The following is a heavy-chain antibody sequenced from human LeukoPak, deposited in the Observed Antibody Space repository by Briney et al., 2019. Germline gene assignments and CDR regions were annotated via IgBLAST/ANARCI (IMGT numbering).Heavy chain of an antibody. CDR1: GGSISSSSKYY. V-gene: IGHV4-39*07. Sequence: SETLSLTCTVSGGSISSSSKYYWGWIRQPPGKGLEWIGEINHSGSTNYNPSLKSRVTISVDTSKNQFSLKLSSVTAADTAVYYCASGYSYGFFGYWGQGTLVTVSS. J-gene: IGHJ4*02. CDR2: INHSGST. CDR3: ASGYSYGFFGY. D-gene: IGHD5-18*01.